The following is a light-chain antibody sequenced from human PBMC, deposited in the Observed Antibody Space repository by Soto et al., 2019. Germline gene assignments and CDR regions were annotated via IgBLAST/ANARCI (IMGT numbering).Light chain of an antibody. J-gene: IGKJ4*01. CDR2: GAS. V-gene: IGKV3-20*01. CDR3: QQYCNSPPVT. CDR1: QSVSSSY. Sequence: EIVLTQSPGTLSLSPGERGTLSCRASQSVSSSYLAWYQQKPGQAPRLLIFGASSRATGIPDRFSGSGSGTDFTLTISRLEPEDFAVYYCQQYCNSPPVTFGGGTKVEIK.